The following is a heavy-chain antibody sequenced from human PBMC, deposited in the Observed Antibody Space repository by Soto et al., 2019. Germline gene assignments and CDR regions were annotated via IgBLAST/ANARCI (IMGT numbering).Heavy chain of an antibody. CDR3: AAESPVVQFSGGAYNYYYGMDG. CDR2: IVFGSGNT. D-gene: IGHD3-10*02. CDR1: GFTLSKSA. J-gene: IGHJ6*02. V-gene: IGHV1-58*01. Sequence: SVKVSCKASGFTLSKSAVQWVRQARGQRLEWIGWIVFGSGNTDYAQKFQERVTITRDMSTSAAYMEVSSLISDDTAVYYCAAESPVVQFSGGAYNYYYGMDGWGPGTTVTVAS.